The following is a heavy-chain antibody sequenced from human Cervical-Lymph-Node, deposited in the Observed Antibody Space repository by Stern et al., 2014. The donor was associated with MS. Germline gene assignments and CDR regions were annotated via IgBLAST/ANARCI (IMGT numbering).Heavy chain of an antibody. CDR1: GYSFTSYW. V-gene: IGHV5-51*01. D-gene: IGHD6-13*01. CDR3: ASGGQQLALDY. Sequence: EVQLEESGAEVKKPGESLKISCKGSGYSFTSYWIGWVRQMTGKGLEWMGIIYPGDSDNRDDPSFQAQCTISANQTNSTDYLQGSSLEASDTAMYYCASGGQQLALDYWGQGTLVTVSS. J-gene: IGHJ4*02. CDR2: IYPGDSDN.